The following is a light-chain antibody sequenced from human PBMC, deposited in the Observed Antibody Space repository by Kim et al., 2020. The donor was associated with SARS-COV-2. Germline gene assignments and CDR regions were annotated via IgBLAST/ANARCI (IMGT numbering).Light chain of an antibody. CDR1: QSINSW. CDR2: RAS. J-gene: IGKJ4*01. V-gene: IGKV1-5*03. CDR3: QQYQVYQVT. Sequence: AFVGDRVTSTCRASQSINSWLAWYQQKPGKAPKLLIYRASDLESGVPSRFSGSGSGTEFTLTISSLQADDFATYYCQQYQVYQVTFGGGTKVDIK.